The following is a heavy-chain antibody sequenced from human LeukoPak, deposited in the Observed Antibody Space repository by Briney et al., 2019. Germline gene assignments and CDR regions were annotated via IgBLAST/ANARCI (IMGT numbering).Heavy chain of an antibody. CDR1: GFTFSSYA. J-gene: IGHJ4*02. CDR3: AKSLHSWLSLPDY. CDR2: IGGRDGST. V-gene: IGHV3-23*01. Sequence: RAGGSLRLSCAASGFTFSSYAMNWVRQAPGKGLECVSVIGGRDGSTYYADSVKGRFTISRDNSKNTLYLQMNSLRADDAAIYYCAKSLHSWLSLPDYWGQGTLVTVSS. D-gene: IGHD3-22*01.